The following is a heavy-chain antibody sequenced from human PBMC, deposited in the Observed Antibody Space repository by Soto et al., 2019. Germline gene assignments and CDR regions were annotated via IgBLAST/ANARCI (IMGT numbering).Heavy chain of an antibody. D-gene: IGHD1-7*01. CDR1: GYTFTGYC. Sequence: ASVKVSCKASGYTFTGYCMHWVRQAPGQGLEWMGWINPNSGGTNYAQKFQGWVTMTRDTSISTAYMELSRLRSDDTAVYYCARNAANWNYGLDYWGQGTLVTVSS. CDR2: INPNSGGT. J-gene: IGHJ4*02. CDR3: ARNAANWNYGLDY. V-gene: IGHV1-2*04.